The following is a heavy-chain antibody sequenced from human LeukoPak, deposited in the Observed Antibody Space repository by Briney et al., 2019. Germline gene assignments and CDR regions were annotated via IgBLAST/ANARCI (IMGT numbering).Heavy chain of an antibody. J-gene: IGHJ4*02. CDR1: GGSISSSSYY. CDR2: IYYSGST. CDR3: ARGDSYGDYFDY. Sequence: SETLSLTCTVSGGSISSSSYYWGWIRQPPGKGLEWIGSIYYSGSTNYNPSLKSRVTISVDTSKNQFSLKLSSVTAADTAVYYCARGDSYGDYFDYWGQGTLVTVSS. D-gene: IGHD4-17*01. V-gene: IGHV4-39*07.